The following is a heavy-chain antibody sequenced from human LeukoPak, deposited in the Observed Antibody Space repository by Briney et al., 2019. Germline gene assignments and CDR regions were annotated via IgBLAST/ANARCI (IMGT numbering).Heavy chain of an antibody. CDR1: GFTFSSYG. CDR2: IRYDGSNK. Sequence: GGSLRLSCAASGFTFSSYGMHWVRQAPGKGLEWVAIIRYDGSNKYYADSVKGRFTISRDNSKNTLYLQMNSLRAEDTAVYYCAKVAELADAFDIWGQGTMVTVSS. J-gene: IGHJ3*02. CDR3: AKVAELADAFDI. D-gene: IGHD1-1*01. V-gene: IGHV3-30*02.